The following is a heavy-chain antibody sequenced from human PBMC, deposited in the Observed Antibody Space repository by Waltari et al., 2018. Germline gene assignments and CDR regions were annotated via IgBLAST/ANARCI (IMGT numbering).Heavy chain of an antibody. J-gene: IGHJ5*02. D-gene: IGHD6-6*01. CDR1: GFTFNNYA. CDR2: LTGGAEGA. V-gene: IGHV3-23*01. Sequence: EVQLLESGGGVVQPGGSLRLSCAASGFTFNNYAMRWVRQAPGKGLEWFASLTGGAEGAYYADSVRGRFTISRDNSQNTLFLQMSGLRVDDSGTYYCARGRASGLVDWFDPWGRGTLVTVSS. CDR3: ARGRASGLVDWFDP.